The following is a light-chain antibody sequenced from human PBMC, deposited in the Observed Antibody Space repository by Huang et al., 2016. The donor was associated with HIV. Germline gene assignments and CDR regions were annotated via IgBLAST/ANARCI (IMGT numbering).Light chain of an antibody. CDR1: QSVSHY. CDR3: QESDTWPRLT. Sequence: IVLTQTPASLSLSAGERATLSYRASQSVSHYLAWYQHKPGQPPRLLIYGASRRATDMPARFNGSGSGTDFTLTISSLEAEDSALYYCQESDTWPRLTLGGGTKVEIK. V-gene: IGKV3-11*01. J-gene: IGKJ4*01. CDR2: GAS.